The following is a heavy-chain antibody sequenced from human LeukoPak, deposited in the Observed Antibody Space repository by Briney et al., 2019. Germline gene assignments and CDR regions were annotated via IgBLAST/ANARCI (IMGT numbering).Heavy chain of an antibody. CDR1: GFIFSSYG. V-gene: IGHV3-30*02. J-gene: IGHJ5*02. D-gene: IGHD2-2*02. CDR3: ARHGKYCSSTSCYRPWFDP. CDR2: IRYDGSKK. Sequence: GGSLRLSCAASGFIFSSYGMHWVRQAPGKGLEWVAFIRYDGSKKYYADSVKGRFTISRDNSKNTLYLQMNSLRAEDTAVYYCARHGKYCSSTSCYRPWFDPWGQGTLVTVSS.